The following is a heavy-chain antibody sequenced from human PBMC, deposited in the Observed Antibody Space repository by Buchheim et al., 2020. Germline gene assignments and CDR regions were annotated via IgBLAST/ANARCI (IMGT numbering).Heavy chain of an antibody. Sequence: QVQLQESGPGLVKPSQTLSLTCTVSGGSISSGDYYWSWIRQPPGKGLEWIGYIYYSGSTYYNPSLKSRVTISVDQSKNQFSLKLSSVTAADTAVYYCARVTGEWLRLLYYYYGMDVWGQGTT. D-gene: IGHD5-12*01. CDR1: GGSISSGDYY. CDR2: IYYSGST. J-gene: IGHJ6*02. V-gene: IGHV4-30-4*01. CDR3: ARVTGEWLRLLYYYYGMDV.